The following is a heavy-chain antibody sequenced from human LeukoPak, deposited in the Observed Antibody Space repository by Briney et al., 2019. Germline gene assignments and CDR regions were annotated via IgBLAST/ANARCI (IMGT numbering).Heavy chain of an antibody. CDR1: GFTFDDYA. J-gene: IGHJ4*02. D-gene: IGHD5-12*01. V-gene: IGHV3-9*01. CDR3: AKGRLRGPVDY. CDR2: ISWNSGKM. Sequence: GRSLRLSCAASGFTFDDYAMHWVRQSPGKGLEWVSGISWNSGKMGYAVSVKGRFTISRDNAKNSLYLQMNSLRAEDTALYYCAKGRLRGPVDYWGQGALVTVSS.